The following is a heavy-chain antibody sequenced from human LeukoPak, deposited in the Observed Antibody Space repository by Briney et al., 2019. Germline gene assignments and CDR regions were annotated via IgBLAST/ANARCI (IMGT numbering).Heavy chain of an antibody. V-gene: IGHV3-20*04. J-gene: IGHJ4*02. CDR1: GFTFDDYG. CDR2: INWNGGST. Sequence: GGSLRLSCAASGFTFDDYGMSWVRQAPGKGLEWVSGINWNGGSTGYADSVKGRFTISRDNAKNSLYLQMNSLRAEDTAVYYCARAWVGFMIVVAIDYWGQGTLVTVSS. CDR3: ARAWVGFMIVVAIDY. D-gene: IGHD3-22*01.